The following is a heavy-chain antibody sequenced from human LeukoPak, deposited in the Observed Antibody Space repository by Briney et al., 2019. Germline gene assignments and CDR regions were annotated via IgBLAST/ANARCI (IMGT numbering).Heavy chain of an antibody. V-gene: IGHV3-74*01. J-gene: IGHJ6*03. CDR3: AREGGSYYSGYYYYMDV. D-gene: IGHD1-26*01. Sequence: GGSLRLSCAASGFTFRSYLMHWVRQAPGKGLVGVSRINADGSATDYADSVKGRFTISRDNAKHTLYLQMSSLRADDTAVYYCAREGGSYYSGYYYYMDVWGKGTTVTVSS. CDR2: INADGSAT. CDR1: GFTFRSYL.